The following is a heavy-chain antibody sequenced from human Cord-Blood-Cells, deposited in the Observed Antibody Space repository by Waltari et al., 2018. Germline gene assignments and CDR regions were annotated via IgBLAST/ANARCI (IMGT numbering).Heavy chain of an antibody. Sequence: QVQLQESGPGLVKPSETLSLTCTVSGGSISSYYWSWIRQPPGKGLEWIGYIYYSGSTNYNPSLKSRVTISVDTSKNQFSLKLSSVTAADTAVYYCARGEMGASHFDYWGQGTLVTVSS. J-gene: IGHJ4*02. CDR1: GGSISSYY. D-gene: IGHD1-26*01. CDR3: ARGEMGASHFDY. V-gene: IGHV4-59*01. CDR2: IYYSGST.